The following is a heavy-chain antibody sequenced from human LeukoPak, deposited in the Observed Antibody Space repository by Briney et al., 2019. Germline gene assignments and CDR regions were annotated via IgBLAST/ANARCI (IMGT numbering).Heavy chain of an antibody. CDR1: GYTFTSYA. CDR3: ARRGGAVGQLRSSLDY. Sequence: ASVTVSCKASGYTFTSYAMNWVRQAPGQGLEWMGWINTNTGNPTYAQGFTGRFVFSLDTSVSTAYLQISSLKAEDTAVYYCARRGGAVGQLRSSLDYWGQGTLVTVSS. J-gene: IGHJ4*02. D-gene: IGHD6-6*01. CDR2: INTNTGNP. V-gene: IGHV7-4-1*02.